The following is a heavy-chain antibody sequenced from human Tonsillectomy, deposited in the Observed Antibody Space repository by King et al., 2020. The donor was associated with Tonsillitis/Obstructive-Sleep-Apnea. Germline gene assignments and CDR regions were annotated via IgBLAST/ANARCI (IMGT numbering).Heavy chain of an antibody. Sequence: VQLQESGPGLVKPSETLSLTCTVSGGSISSYYWSWIRQPPGKGLEWIGYIYYRGSTNYNPSLKSRITISVDTSKNQFSLKLSSVTAADTAVYYCARTYSDFWSGPYVFNIWGQGTMVTVSS. CDR1: GGSISSYY. V-gene: IGHV4-59*08. D-gene: IGHD3-3*01. CDR2: IYYRGST. J-gene: IGHJ3*02. CDR3: ARTYSDFWSGPYVFNI.